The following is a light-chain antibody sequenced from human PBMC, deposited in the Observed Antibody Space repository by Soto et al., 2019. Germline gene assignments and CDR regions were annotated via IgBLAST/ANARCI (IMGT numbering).Light chain of an antibody. CDR3: QQYGSSSPWT. CDR1: QSISSW. Sequence: DIQMPQSTSTLSASVGDRVTITCRASQSISSWWAWYQQKPGRAPKLLIYKASSLETGVPSRFSGSGSRTEFTLIISSLQPDDFASYYCQQYGSSSPWTFGQGTKVEIK. V-gene: IGKV1-5*03. CDR2: KAS. J-gene: IGKJ1*01.